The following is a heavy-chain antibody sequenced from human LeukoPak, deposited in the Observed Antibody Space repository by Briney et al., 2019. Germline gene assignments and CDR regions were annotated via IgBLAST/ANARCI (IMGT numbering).Heavy chain of an antibody. Sequence: PRGSLRLSCAASGFTFSSYSMNWVRQAPGKGLEGVSSISSSSSYIYCADSVKGRFTISRDNAKNSLYLQMNSLRAEDTAVYYCAREGRGGYWGQGTLVTVSS. J-gene: IGHJ4*02. V-gene: IGHV3-21*01. CDR3: AREGRGGY. CDR2: ISSSSSYI. D-gene: IGHD3-10*01. CDR1: GFTFSSYS.